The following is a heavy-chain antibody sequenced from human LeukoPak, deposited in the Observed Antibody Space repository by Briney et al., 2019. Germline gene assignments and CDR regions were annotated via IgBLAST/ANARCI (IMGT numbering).Heavy chain of an antibody. V-gene: IGHV1-18*01. Sequence: ASVKVSCKASGYTLDRFGISWVRQAPGQGLEWLGWINPYNGKTIFGEKFQGRVTMTTDTSTSTDYMELTSLRSDDTAVYFCARDTPQHLKRFDYWGQGTLVTVSS. J-gene: IGHJ4*02. CDR1: GYTLDRFG. CDR3: ARDTPQHLKRFDY. CDR2: INPYNGKT.